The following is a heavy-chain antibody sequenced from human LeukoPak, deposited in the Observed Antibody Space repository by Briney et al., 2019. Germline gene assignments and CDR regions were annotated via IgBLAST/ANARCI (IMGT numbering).Heavy chain of an antibody. J-gene: IGHJ4*02. CDR3: ATGEPMYSSSWYRVDY. Sequence: GASVKVSCKVSGYTLTELSMHWVRQAPGKGLEWMGGFDPEDGETIYAQKFQGRVTITEDTSTDTAYMELSSLRSEDTAVYYCATGEPMYSSSWYRVDYWGQGTLVTVSS. CDR1: GYTLTELS. CDR2: FDPEDGET. V-gene: IGHV1-24*01. D-gene: IGHD6-13*01.